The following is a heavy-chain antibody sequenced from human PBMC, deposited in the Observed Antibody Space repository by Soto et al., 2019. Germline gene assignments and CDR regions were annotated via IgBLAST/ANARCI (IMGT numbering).Heavy chain of an antibody. CDR1: GYTFTSYG. V-gene: IGHV1-18*01. Sequence: QVQLVQSGAEVKKPGASVKVSCKASGYTFTSYGISWVRQAPGQGLEWMGWISAYNGNTNYAQKLKGRVTLTPDRSTSTDYMEPRSLRSDDTAVYYCARGGIAVAGTGTGWFDPWGQGTLVTVSS. J-gene: IGHJ5*02. CDR2: ISAYNGNT. CDR3: ARGGIAVAGTGTGWFDP. D-gene: IGHD6-19*01.